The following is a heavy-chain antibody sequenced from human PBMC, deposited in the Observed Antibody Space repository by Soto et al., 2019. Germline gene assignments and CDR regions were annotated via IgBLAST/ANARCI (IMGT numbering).Heavy chain of an antibody. CDR3: VRSMIIVVRLIGLDY. D-gene: IGHD3-22*01. J-gene: IGHJ4*02. CDR1: GFTFRSYA. CDR2: ISYDGSNK. Sequence: GALRLSCGASGFTFRSYAMHWVRQTPGKGLEWVAVISYDGSNKHYADSVKGRFSISRDNSKNMLYLQMDSLSTEDTAVYYCVRSMIIVVRLIGLDYWGQGPLVTVSS. V-gene: IGHV3-30*14.